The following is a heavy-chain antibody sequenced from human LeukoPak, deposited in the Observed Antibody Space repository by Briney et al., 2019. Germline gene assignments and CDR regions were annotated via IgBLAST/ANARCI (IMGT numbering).Heavy chain of an antibody. CDR2: INHSGST. Sequence: SETLSLTCAVYGGSFSGYYWSWIRQPPGKGLGWIGEINHSGSTNYNPSLKSRVTISVDTSKNQFSLKLSSVTAADTAVYYCARGPPLPQKSLYQLLLPWFDPWGQGTLVTVSS. CDR1: GGSFSGYY. V-gene: IGHV4-34*01. D-gene: IGHD2-2*01. CDR3: ARGPPLPQKSLYQLLLPWFDP. J-gene: IGHJ5*02.